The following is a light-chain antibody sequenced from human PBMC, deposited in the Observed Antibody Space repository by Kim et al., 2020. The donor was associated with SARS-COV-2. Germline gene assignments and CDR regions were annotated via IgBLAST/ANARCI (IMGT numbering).Light chain of an antibody. Sequence: LSPGERATLSCMASQRVSSSYLAWYQQKPGQAPRLLIYGASSRATGIPDRFSGSGSGTDFTLTISRLEPEDFAVYYCQQYGSSPRTFGQGTKLEIK. CDR3: QQYGSSPRT. CDR2: GAS. J-gene: IGKJ2*01. CDR1: QRVSSSY. V-gene: IGKV3-20*01.